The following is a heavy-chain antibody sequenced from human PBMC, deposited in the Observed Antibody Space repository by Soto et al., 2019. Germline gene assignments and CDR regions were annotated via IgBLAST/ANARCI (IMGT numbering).Heavy chain of an antibody. CDR2: ISWNSGSL. CDR3: AKDSSIAAAGSYAFDI. D-gene: IGHD6-13*01. J-gene: IGHJ3*02. V-gene: IGHV3-9*01. CDR1: GFTFDDYA. Sequence: PGGSLRLSCAASGFTFDDYAMHWVRQAPGKGLEFVSGISWNSGSLGYADSVKGRFTISRDNAKNSLYLQMNSLRAEDTALYYCAKDSSIAAAGSYAFDIWGQGTMVTVSS.